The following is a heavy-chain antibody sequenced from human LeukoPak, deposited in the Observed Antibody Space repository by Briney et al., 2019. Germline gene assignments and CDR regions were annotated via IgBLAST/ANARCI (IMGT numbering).Heavy chain of an antibody. Sequence: GGSLRLSCAASGFTFGVYAMHWVRQAPGKGLEWVAFISHDKIKEFYADSVRGRFTISRDNSKNTLYLQLNSLRLDDTAVYYCVREGGVQPFSWGQGTLVTVSS. CDR3: VREGGVQPFS. D-gene: IGHD2-8*01. CDR2: ISHDKIKE. V-gene: IGHV3-30*04. J-gene: IGHJ5*02. CDR1: GFTFGVYA.